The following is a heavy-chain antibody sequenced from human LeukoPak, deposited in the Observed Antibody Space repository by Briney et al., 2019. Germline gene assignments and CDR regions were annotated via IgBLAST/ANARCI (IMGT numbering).Heavy chain of an antibody. V-gene: IGHV4-38-2*02. CDR1: GYSIRGAYY. CDR2: FHLSGDT. J-gene: IGHJ4*02. Sequence: SETLSLTCSVSGYSIRGAYYWGWIRQTPEEGLQWIGSFHLSGDTYYHPSLKSRVTISADPSKNQFSLKLSSVTAADTAVYYCARLESNHYYDSSGYSDYWGQGTLVTVSS. CDR3: ARLESNHYYDSSGYSDY. D-gene: IGHD3-22*01.